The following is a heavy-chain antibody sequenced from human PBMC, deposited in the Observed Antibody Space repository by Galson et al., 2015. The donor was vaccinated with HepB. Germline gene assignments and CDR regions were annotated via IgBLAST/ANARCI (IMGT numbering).Heavy chain of an antibody. D-gene: IGHD1-7*01. Sequence: SLRLSCAASGFTFSNYAIHWVRQTQGKGLEWVALISYDGNTEYNVDSVRGRFTISRDDSKNTVYLEMNSLTIEDTAVFYCARVWDKWRTTRWGNYYYGMDVWGQGATVTVSS. V-gene: IGHV3-30*04. J-gene: IGHJ6*02. CDR2: ISYDGNTE. CDR3: ARVWDKWRTTRWGNYYYGMDV. CDR1: GFTFSNYA.